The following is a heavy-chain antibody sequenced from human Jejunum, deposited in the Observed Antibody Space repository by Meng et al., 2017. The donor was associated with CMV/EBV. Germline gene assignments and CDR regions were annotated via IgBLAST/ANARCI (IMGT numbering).Heavy chain of an antibody. Sequence: IGVSAYYWGWIRQPPGKGLEWIGSIYYSGSTYYNPSLESRVTISVDTSKNQFSLKLSSVTAADTAVFYCVRLSFTGKRSRRGFDPWGQETLVTVSS. V-gene: IGHV4-39*07. CDR3: VRLSFTGKRSRRGFDP. CDR1: IGVSAYY. J-gene: IGHJ5*02. D-gene: IGHD1-14*01. CDR2: IYYSGST.